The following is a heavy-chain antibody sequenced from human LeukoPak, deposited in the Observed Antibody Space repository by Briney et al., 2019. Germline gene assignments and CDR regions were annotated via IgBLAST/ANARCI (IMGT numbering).Heavy chain of an antibody. J-gene: IGHJ4*02. V-gene: IGHV4-38-2*01. CDR2: IHHSGST. Sequence: SETLSLTCAVSGYSISHGYYWGWIRQAPGKGLEWIGNIHHSGSTYYNPSLKSRVTISVDSSKNEFSLKLNSVTAADTAVYYCAKQRGATPYYFDYWGQGTLVTVSS. D-gene: IGHD1-26*01. CDR1: GYSISHGYY. CDR3: AKQRGATPYYFDY.